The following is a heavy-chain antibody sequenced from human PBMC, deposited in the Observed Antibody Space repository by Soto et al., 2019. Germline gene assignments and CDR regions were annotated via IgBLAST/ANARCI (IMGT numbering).Heavy chain of an antibody. V-gene: IGHV4-59*01. Sequence: SETLSLTCTVSGGSISSYYWSWIRQPPGKGLEWIGYIYYSGSTNYNPSLKSRVTISVDTSKNQFSLKLSSVTAADTAVYYCAREGRYYDSSGYHYYYGMDVWGQGTTVTVSS. CDR1: GGSISSYY. CDR2: IYYSGST. CDR3: AREGRYYDSSGYHYYYGMDV. J-gene: IGHJ6*02. D-gene: IGHD3-22*01.